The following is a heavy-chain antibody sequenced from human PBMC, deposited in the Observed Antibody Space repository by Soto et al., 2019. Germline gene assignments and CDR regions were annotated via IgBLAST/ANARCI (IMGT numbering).Heavy chain of an antibody. V-gene: IGHV4-34*01. Sequence: SETLSLTCAVYGGSFSGYYWSWIRQPPGKGLEWIGEINHSGSTNYNPSLKSRVTISVDTSKNQFSLKLSSVTAADTAVFYCAINTYGYGNLDYWGKGTLVT. CDR1: GGSFSGYY. J-gene: IGHJ4*02. CDR3: AINTYGYGNLDY. CDR2: INHSGST. D-gene: IGHD5-18*01.